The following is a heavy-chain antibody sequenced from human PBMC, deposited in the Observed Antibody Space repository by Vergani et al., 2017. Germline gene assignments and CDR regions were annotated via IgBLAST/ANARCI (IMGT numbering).Heavy chain of an antibody. D-gene: IGHD4-11*01. CDR2: IWYDGSNK. CDR3: AKTTVTTSGNVDY. V-gene: IGHV3-33*08. Sequence: QVQLVESGGGVVQPGRSLRLSCAASGFTFSSYAMHWVRQAPGKGLEWVAVIWYDGSNKYYADYVKGRFTISRDNSKNTLYRQMNSLRAEDTAVYYCAKTTVTTSGNVDYWGQGTLVTVSS. CDR1: GFTFSSYA. J-gene: IGHJ4*02.